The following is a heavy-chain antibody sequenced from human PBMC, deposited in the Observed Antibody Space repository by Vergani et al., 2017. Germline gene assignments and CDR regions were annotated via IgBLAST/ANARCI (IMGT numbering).Heavy chain of an antibody. CDR2: MNPNSGNT. D-gene: IGHD6-6*01. J-gene: IGHJ6*02. CDR1: GYTLTELS. V-gene: IGHV1-8*01. CDR3: ARVRARSAARRVYYGMDV. Sequence: QVQLVQSGAEVKKPGASVKVSCKVSGYTLTELSMHWVRQAPGKGLEWMGWMNPNSGNTGYAQKFQGRVTMTRNTSISTAYMELSSLRSEDTAVYYCARVRARSAARRVYYGMDVWGQGTTVTVSS.